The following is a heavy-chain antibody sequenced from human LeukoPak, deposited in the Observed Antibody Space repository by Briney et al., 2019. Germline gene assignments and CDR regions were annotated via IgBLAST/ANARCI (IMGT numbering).Heavy chain of an antibody. D-gene: IGHD4-11*01. CDR2: INHSGST. CDR3: AGSGGDSNYYAKPDY. Sequence: SETLSLTCAVYGGSFSGYYWSWIRQPPGKGLEWIGEINHSGSTNYNPSLKSRVTISVDTSKNQFSLKLSSVTAADTAVYYCAGSGGDSNYYAKPDYWGQGTLVTVSS. CDR1: GGSFSGYY. J-gene: IGHJ4*02. V-gene: IGHV4-34*01.